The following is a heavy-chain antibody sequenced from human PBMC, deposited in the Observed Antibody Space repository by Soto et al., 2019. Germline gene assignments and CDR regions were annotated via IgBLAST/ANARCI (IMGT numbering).Heavy chain of an antibody. CDR2: ISGSGGST. J-gene: IGHJ4*01. D-gene: IGHD3-10*01. Sequence: RLSCEASGFTFSSYAMSWVRQAPGKGLEWVSAISGSGGSTYYADSVKGRFTISSDNSKNTLYLQMNSMRAEDTAVYYCAASMVRGRAAGYWGHGTLVTVSS. CDR3: AASMVRGRAAGY. CDR1: GFTFSSYA. V-gene: IGHV3-23*01.